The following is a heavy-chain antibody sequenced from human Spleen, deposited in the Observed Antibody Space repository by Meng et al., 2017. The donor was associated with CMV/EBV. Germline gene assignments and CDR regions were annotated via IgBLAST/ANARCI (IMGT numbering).Heavy chain of an antibody. CDR3: ARDRGVRFLEWPFDY. CDR1: GFTFSSYE. D-gene: IGHD3-3*01. V-gene: IGHV3-48*03. J-gene: IGHJ4*02. CDR2: VSSSGNTI. Sequence: SCAGSGFTFSSYEMNWVRQAPGKGLEWVSYVSSSGNTIYYTDSVKGRFTSSRDNAKNSLYLQMNSLRAEDTAVYYCARDRGVRFLEWPFDYWGQGALVTVSS.